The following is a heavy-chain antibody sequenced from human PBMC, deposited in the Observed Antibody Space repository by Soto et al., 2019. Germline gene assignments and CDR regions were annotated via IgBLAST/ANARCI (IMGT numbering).Heavy chain of an antibody. CDR2: IYYSGST. J-gene: IGHJ6*02. Sequence: SETLSLTCTVSGGSLSSGGYYWSWIRQHPGKGLEWIGYIYYSGSTYYNPSLKSRVTISVDTSKNQFSLKLSSVTAADTAVYYCAITGTTPYYYGTDVWGQGTTVTVSS. V-gene: IGHV4-31*03. D-gene: IGHD1-7*01. CDR1: GGSLSSGGYY. CDR3: AITGTTPYYYGTDV.